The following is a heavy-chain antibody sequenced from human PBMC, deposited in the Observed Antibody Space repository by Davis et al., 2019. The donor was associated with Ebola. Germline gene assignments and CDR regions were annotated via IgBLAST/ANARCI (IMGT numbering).Heavy chain of an antibody. CDR1: GYTFTNYD. CDR3: ARRERWGQEDY. D-gene: IGHD1-26*01. Sequence: SVKVSCKASGYTFTNYDINWVRQATGQGLEWMGWMNTNSGNTGYAQKFQGRVTMTRNTSINTAYMELSSLRSEDTAVYYCARRERWGQEDYWGQGTLVTVSS. J-gene: IGHJ4*02. CDR2: MNTNSGNT. V-gene: IGHV1-8*01.